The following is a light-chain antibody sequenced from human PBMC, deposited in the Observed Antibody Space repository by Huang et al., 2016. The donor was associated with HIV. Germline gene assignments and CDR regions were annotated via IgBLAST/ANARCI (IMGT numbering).Light chain of an antibody. CDR3: QQRSRWPLT. J-gene: IGKJ4*01. V-gene: IGKV3-11*01. CDR2: DAS. CDR1: QSINNY. Sequence: EIVLTQSPATLSLSPGERTTLSFRASQSINNYLAWYQQKPGQAPRLLIYDASNRATGIPARFSGSGSGTDFTLTISSLEPEDFAVYYCQQRSRWPLTFGGGTKVGI.